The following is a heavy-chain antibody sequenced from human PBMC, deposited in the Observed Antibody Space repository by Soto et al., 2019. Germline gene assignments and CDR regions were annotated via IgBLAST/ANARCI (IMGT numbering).Heavy chain of an antibody. CDR3: AKESGVYSGSYFDY. CDR2: ISGSSGST. CDR1: GFTFSNYA. J-gene: IGHJ4*02. D-gene: IGHD1-26*01. Sequence: PGGSLRLSCAASGFTFSNYAMSWVRQAPGKGLEWVSAISGSSGSTYYADTVKGRFTISRDNSKNTLYLQMNNLRAEDTAVYYCAKESGVYSGSYFDYWGQGALVTVSS. V-gene: IGHV3-23*01.